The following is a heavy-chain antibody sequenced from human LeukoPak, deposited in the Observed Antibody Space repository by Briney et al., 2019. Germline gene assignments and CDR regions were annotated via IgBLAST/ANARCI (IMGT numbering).Heavy chain of an antibody. CDR2: IYYSGST. V-gene: IGHV4-59*01. J-gene: IGHJ6*02. CDR1: GGSISSYY. CDR3: ARGKYYYDSSGYGRSYYYGMDV. D-gene: IGHD3-22*01. Sequence: PSETLSLTCTVSGGSISSYYWSWIRQPPGKGLEWIGYIYYSGSTNYNPSLKSRVTISVDTSKNQFSLKLSSVTAADTAVYYCARGKYYYDSSGYGRSYYYGMDVWGQGTTVTVSS.